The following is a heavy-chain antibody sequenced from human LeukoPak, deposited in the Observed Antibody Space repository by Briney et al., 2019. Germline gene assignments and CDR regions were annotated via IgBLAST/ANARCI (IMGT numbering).Heavy chain of an antibody. D-gene: IGHD6-19*01. CDR2: ISGSGGST. Sequence: PGGSLRLSCAASGFTFSSYAMSWVRQAPGKGLEWVSAISGSGGSTYYADSVKGRFTISRDNSKNTLYLQMNSLRAEDTAVYYCAKGVSGVAGRRNAFDIWGQGTMVTVSS. J-gene: IGHJ3*02. V-gene: IGHV3-23*01. CDR1: GFTFSSYA. CDR3: AKGVSGVAGRRNAFDI.